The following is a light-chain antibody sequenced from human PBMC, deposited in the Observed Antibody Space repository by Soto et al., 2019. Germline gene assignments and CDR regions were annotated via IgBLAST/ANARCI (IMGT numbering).Light chain of an antibody. CDR3: QQYNRWPLT. J-gene: IGKJ4*01. V-gene: IGKV3-15*01. Sequence: IVMTQSPATLTVSPGERATLSCRASQSLSNNLAWYQQKVGLAPRLLVYHASTRATGIPARFSGGGSGTDFTLTINSLQSEDFAVYYCQQYNRWPLTFGGGTKVEIK. CDR2: HAS. CDR1: QSLSNN.